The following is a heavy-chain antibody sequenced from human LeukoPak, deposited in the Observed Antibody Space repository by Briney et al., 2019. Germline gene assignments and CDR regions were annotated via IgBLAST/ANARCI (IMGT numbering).Heavy chain of an antibody. J-gene: IGHJ6*03. CDR3: ATAIVAGAIYYYYYMDV. D-gene: IGHD6-19*01. CDR1: GYSISSGYY. Sequence: SETLSLTCAVSGYSISSGYYWGWIRQPPGKGLEWIGSMYHSGSTYYNPSLKSRVAISVDTSKNQFSLKLSSVTAADTAVYYCATAIVAGAIYYYYYMDVWGKGTTVTVSS. CDR2: MYHSGST. V-gene: IGHV4-38-2*01.